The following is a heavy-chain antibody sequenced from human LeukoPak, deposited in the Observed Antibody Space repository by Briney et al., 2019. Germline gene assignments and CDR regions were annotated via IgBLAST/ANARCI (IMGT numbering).Heavy chain of an antibody. J-gene: IGHJ4*02. V-gene: IGHV4-30-4*01. CDR1: GGSISSGNYY. CDR3: AGYNYYDTSGYYRFDY. D-gene: IGHD3-22*01. CDR2: IYYSGGT. Sequence: PSETLSLTCIVSGGSISSGNYYWGWVRQPPGKGLEWIGSIYYSGGTYYNPSLKSRVTISVDTSKNQFSLNLSSVTAADTAMYYCAGYNYYDTSGYYRFDYWGQGTLVTVSS.